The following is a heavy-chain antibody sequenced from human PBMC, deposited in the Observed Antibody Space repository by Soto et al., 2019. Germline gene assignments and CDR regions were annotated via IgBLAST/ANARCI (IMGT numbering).Heavy chain of an antibody. D-gene: IGHD6-19*01. CDR3: AKNRGIAVAPAY. J-gene: IGHJ4*02. CDR2: LSGTDGAT. Sequence: PGGSLRLSCAASGFTFRSYAMSWVRQTPGKGLEWVSSLSGTDGATYYADSVRGRFTISREDSKNMLFLQMNSLRAEDTAVYYCAKNRGIAVAPAYWGQGTLVTVSS. CDR1: GFTFRSYA. V-gene: IGHV3-23*01.